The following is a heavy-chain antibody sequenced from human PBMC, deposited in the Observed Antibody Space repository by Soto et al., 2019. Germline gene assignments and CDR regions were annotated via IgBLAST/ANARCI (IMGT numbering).Heavy chain of an antibody. D-gene: IGHD3-22*01. CDR1: GFSLTTTGVG. J-gene: IGHJ4*02. CDR2: VYWNDER. V-gene: IGHV2-5*01. Sequence: QIALQESGPTVVKPRQTLTLTCTFSGFSLTTTGVGVGWIRHAPGKALEWLAMVYWNDERRYSPSLKSRLTITQDTSKNQVVLTMTYMDPVDTATYFCAHYDSSGYFSHFDSWGQGTLVTVSS. CDR3: AHYDSSGYFSHFDS.